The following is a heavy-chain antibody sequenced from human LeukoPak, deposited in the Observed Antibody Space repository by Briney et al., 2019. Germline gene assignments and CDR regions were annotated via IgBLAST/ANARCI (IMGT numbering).Heavy chain of an antibody. CDR2: IYYSGST. V-gene: IGHV4-39*01. CDR3: ASMYSSGWYEGFF. CDR1: GGSISSSSYY. J-gene: IGHJ4*02. D-gene: IGHD6-19*01. Sequence: PSETLSLTCTVSGGSISSSSYYWGWIRQPPGKGLEWIGSIYYSGSTYYNPSLKSRVTISVDTSESQFSLKLSSVTAADTAVYYCASMYSSGWYEGFFWGQGTLVTVSS.